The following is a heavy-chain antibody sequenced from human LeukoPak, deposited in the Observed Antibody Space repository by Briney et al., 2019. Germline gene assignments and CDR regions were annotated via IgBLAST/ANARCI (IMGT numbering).Heavy chain of an antibody. J-gene: IGHJ4*02. D-gene: IGHD4-17*01. V-gene: IGHV4-39*01. CDR2: IYYSGST. CDR1: GGSISSSSYY. Sequence: SETLSLTCTVSGGSISSSSYYWGWIRQPPGKGLEWIGSIYYSGSTYYNPSLKSRVTISVDTSKNQFSLKLSSVTAADTAVYYCARSISTVTTYDYWGRGTLVTVSS. CDR3: ARSISTVTTYDY.